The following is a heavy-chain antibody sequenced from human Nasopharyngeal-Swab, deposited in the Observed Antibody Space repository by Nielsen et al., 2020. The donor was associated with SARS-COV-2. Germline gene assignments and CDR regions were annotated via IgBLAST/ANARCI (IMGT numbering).Heavy chain of an antibody. Sequence: GESLKISCAASGFTFDDYAMHWVRQAPGKGLEWVSLISGDGGSTYYADSVKGRFTISRDNSNNSLYLQMNSLRTEDTALYYCAKGSYSSSWYFGRGGHYYGMDVWGQGTTVTVSS. CDR1: GFTFDDYA. D-gene: IGHD6-13*01. CDR2: ISGDGGST. CDR3: AKGSYSSSWYFGRGGHYYGMDV. J-gene: IGHJ6*02. V-gene: IGHV3-43*02.